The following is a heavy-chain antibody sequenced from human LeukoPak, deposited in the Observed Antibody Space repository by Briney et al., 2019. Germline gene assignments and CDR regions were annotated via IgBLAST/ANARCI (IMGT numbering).Heavy chain of an antibody. V-gene: IGHV4-4*02. CDR3: AREGPTTPFDY. Sequence: SETLSLTCAVSGGSISSSNWWSWVRQPPGKGLEWIGEIYHSGSTNYNPSLKSRVTISVDTSKNQFSLKLSSVTAADTAVYYCAREGPTTPFDYWGQGNLVTVSS. CDR2: IYHSGST. CDR1: GGSISSSNW. J-gene: IGHJ4*02. D-gene: IGHD4-17*01.